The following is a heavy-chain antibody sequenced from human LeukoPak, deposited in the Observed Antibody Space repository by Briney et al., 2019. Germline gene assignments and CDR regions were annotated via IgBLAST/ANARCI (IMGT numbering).Heavy chain of an antibody. CDR3: AKGLARTTTYDSSGYYPYY. CDR2: ISGSGGST. Sequence: GGSLRLSCAASGFTFSSYAMSWVRQAPGKGLEWVSAISGSGGSTYYADSVKGRFTISRDNSENTLYLQMNSLRAEDTAVYYCAKGLARTTTYDSSGYYPYYWGQGTLVTVSS. V-gene: IGHV3-23*01. CDR1: GFTFSSYA. D-gene: IGHD3-22*01. J-gene: IGHJ4*02.